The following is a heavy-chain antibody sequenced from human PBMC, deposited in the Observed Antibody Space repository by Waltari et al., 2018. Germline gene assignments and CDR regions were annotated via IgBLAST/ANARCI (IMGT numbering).Heavy chain of an antibody. CDR3: AREYCGGDCYSTRGGYYYYYYMDV. V-gene: IGHV4-38-2*02. D-gene: IGHD2-21*01. CDR1: GYSISSGSY. J-gene: IGHJ6*03. Sequence: QVQLQESGPGLVKPSETLSLTCTVSGYSISSGSYWGWIRQRPGKGLEWMWSIYHRGSTYYNPSLKSRVTISVETAKNQFSLKLSSVTAADTAVYYCAREYCGGDCYSTRGGYYYYYYMDVWGKGTTVTVSS. CDR2: IYHRGST.